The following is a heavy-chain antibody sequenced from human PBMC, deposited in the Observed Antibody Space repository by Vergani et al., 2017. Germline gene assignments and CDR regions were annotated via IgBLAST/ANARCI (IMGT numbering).Heavy chain of an antibody. J-gene: IGHJ6*02. Sequence: QVQLQESGPGLVKPPGTLSLTCDVSGGSISSSNWWSWVRQPPGKGLEWIGEIYHSGRINYNPSLKSRVTISVDKSKNHFSLKLSSVTAAGTAVYYCARSLWFEEFSYGMDVWGQGTTVTVSS. CDR2: IYHSGRI. CDR3: ARSLWFEEFSYGMDV. V-gene: IGHV4-4*03. D-gene: IGHD3-10*01. CDR1: GGSISSSNW.